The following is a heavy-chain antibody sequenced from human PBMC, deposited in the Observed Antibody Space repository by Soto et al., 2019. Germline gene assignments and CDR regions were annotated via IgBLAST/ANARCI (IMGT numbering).Heavy chain of an antibody. CDR3: ARVLYCSGGSCPYYFDY. V-gene: IGHV1-8*01. CDR1: GYTFTSYD. Sequence: QVQLVQSGAEVKKPGASVKVSCKASGYTFTSYDINWVRQATGQGLEWMGWMNPNSGITGYALKFQGRVTMTRNTSISTAYMELSSLRPEDTALYYCARVLYCSGGSCPYYFDYWGQGTLVTVSS. CDR2: MNPNSGIT. J-gene: IGHJ4*02. D-gene: IGHD2-15*01.